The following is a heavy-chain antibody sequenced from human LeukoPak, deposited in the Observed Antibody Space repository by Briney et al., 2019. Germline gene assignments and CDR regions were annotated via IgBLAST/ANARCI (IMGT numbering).Heavy chain of an antibody. CDR1: GFTFSSYG. D-gene: IGHD2/OR15-2a*01. CDR2: ISGSGGSA. V-gene: IGHV3-23*01. CDR3: ARAGNTRFDY. Sequence: PGGSLRLSCAASGFTFSSYGMSWVRQAPGKGLEWVSAISGSGGSAYYADSVKGRFTISRDNSKNTLYLQMNSLRAEDTAVYYCARAGNTRFDYWGQGTLVTVSS. J-gene: IGHJ4*02.